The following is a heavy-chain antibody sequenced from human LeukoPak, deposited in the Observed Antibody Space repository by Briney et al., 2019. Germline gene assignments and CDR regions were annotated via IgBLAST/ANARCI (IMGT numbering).Heavy chain of an antibody. CDR2: ISYDGSNQ. J-gene: IGHJ4*01. CDR3: AKDRLGALYYYDSSGYYRFDY. V-gene: IGHV3-30*18. CDR1: GFTFTDVW. Sequence: PGGSLRLSCAASGFTFTDVWMTWVRQAPGKGLEWVAVISYDGSNQYYADTVKGRFTISRDNSKNTLYLQMNSLRAEDTAVYYCAKDRLGALYYYDSSGYYRFDYWGQGTLVTVSS. D-gene: IGHD3-22*01.